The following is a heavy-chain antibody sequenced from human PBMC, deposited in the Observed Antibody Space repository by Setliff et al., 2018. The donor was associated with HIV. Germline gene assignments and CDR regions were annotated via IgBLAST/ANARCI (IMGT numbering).Heavy chain of an antibody. J-gene: IGHJ4*02. Sequence: PGESLKISCKGSGYSFSSYWIGWVRQMPGKGLEWMGIIYPGDSDTRYSPSFQGQVTISADKSISTAYLQCSSLKASDTAVYYCARSMGFKATTRLDFWGPGTLVTVSS. CDR2: IYPGDSDT. V-gene: IGHV5-51*01. D-gene: IGHD3-10*01. CDR3: ARSMGFKATTRLDF. CDR1: GYSFSSYW.